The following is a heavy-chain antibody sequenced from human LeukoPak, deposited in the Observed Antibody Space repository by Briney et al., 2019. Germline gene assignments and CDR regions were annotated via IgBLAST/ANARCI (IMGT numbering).Heavy chain of an antibody. CDR1: GYSISSGYY. V-gene: IGHV4-38-2*02. D-gene: IGHD2-2*01. CDR2: IYHSGST. Sequence: PSETLSLTCTVSGYSISSGYYWGWIRQPPGKGLEWIGSIYHSGSTYYNPSLKSRVTISVDTSKNQFSLKLSSVTAADTAVYYCARRLGRYQRYYYMDVWGKGTTVTVSS. J-gene: IGHJ6*03. CDR3: ARRLGRYQRYYYMDV.